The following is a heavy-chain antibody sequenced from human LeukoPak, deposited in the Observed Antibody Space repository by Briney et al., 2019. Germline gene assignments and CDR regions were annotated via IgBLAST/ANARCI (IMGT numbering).Heavy chain of an antibody. CDR3: ARRGRVGAARPFDY. D-gene: IGHD6-6*01. CDR2: IYYSGST. Sequence: SETLSLTCTVSGGSISSYYWSWIRQPPGKGLEWIGYIYYSGSTNYNPSLKSRVTISVDTSKNQFSLKLSSVTAADTAVYYCARRGRVGAARPFDYWGQGTLVTVSS. V-gene: IGHV4-59*01. CDR1: GGSISSYY. J-gene: IGHJ4*02.